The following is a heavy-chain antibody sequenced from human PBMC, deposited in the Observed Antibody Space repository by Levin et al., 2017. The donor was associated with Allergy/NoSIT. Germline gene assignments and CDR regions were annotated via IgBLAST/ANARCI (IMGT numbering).Heavy chain of an antibody. CDR2: ISSGNNYM. D-gene: IGHD3-22*01. CDR3: VKALNYYDSNGPAPRRYFDL. V-gene: IGHV3-21*01. Sequence: GGSLRLSCAASGFFFNTHYMGWVRQAPGKGLEWVSSISSGNNYMYHADSVRGRFTIARDNAENSLYLHMSSLRAEDTANYYCVKALNYYDSNGPAPRRYFDLWGRGTLVTVSS. J-gene: IGHJ2*01. CDR1: GFFFNTHY.